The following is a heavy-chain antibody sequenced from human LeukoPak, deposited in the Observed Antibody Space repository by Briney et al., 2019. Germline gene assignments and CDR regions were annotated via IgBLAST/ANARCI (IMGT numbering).Heavy chain of an antibody. D-gene: IGHD4-17*01. Sequence: KPGESLKISCKCSGYSFTSYCIGWVRQMPGKGLEWMGIIYPHDSDMRYSPAFQGQVTISADKSINTAYLQWSSLKASDTAMYYCARTYGDKELDYWGQGTLVTVSS. CDR2: IYPHDSDM. J-gene: IGHJ4*02. CDR1: GYSFTSYC. CDR3: ARTYGDKELDY. V-gene: IGHV5-51*01.